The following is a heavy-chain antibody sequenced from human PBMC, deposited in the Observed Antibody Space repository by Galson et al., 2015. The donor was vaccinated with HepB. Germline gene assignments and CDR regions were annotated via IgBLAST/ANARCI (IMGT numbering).Heavy chain of an antibody. V-gene: IGHV1-18*01. Sequence: SVKVSCKASGYTFTSYGFSWVRQAPGQGLEWMGWISAYNGNTNYAQKLQGRVTMTTDTSTSTAYMELRSLRSDDTAVYYCARVPPLYYYDSSGYYYDAFDIWGQGTMVTVSS. J-gene: IGHJ3*02. CDR2: ISAYNGNT. CDR1: GYTFTSYG. D-gene: IGHD3-22*01. CDR3: ARVPPLYYYDSSGYYYDAFDI.